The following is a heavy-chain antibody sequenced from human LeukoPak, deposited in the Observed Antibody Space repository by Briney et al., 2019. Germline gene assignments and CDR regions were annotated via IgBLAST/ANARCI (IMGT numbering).Heavy chain of an antibody. V-gene: IGHV4-59*01. CDR1: GGSISSYY. D-gene: IGHD4-17*01. Sequence: SETLSLTCTVSGGSISSYYWSWIRQPPGKGLEWIGYIYYSGSTTYNPSLKSRVTISVDTSKNQFSLRLSSVTAADTAIYYCARVKSVDYEFDYWGQGNLVTVSS. CDR3: ARVKSVDYEFDY. CDR2: IYYSGST. J-gene: IGHJ4*02.